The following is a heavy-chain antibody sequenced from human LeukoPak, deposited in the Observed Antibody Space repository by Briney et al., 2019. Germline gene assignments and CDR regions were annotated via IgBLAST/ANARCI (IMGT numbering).Heavy chain of an antibody. V-gene: IGHV4-4*07. D-gene: IGHD6-19*01. CDR1: GGSFSGYY. CDR2: IYTSGSI. CDR3: ARVSSAGIWDY. Sequence: SETLSLTCTVSGGSFSGYYWSWIRQPAGKGLEWIGRIYTSGSINYNPSLKSRVTMSVDTSKNQFSLKLSSVTAADTAVYYCARVSSAGIWDYWGQGTLVTVSS. J-gene: IGHJ4*02.